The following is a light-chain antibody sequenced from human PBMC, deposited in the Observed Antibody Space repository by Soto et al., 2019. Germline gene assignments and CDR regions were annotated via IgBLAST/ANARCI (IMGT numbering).Light chain of an antibody. V-gene: IGLV2-8*01. Sequence: QSVLTQPPSASGSPGQSVTISCTGTSSDIGGYKYVSWYQQHPGRVPKLMIYEVSKRPSGVPDRFSGSKSGNTASLTVSGLQAEDEADYYCSSYGGSNNFYVFGTGTKVTVL. CDR3: SSYGGSNNFYV. CDR1: SSDIGGYKY. CDR2: EVS. J-gene: IGLJ1*01.